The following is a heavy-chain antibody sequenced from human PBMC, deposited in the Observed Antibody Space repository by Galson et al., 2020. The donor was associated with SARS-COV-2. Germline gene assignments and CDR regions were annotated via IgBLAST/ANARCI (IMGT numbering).Heavy chain of an antibody. J-gene: IGHJ3*02. V-gene: IGHV4-38-2*02. CDR3: ARDGSHIEAAAQNDAFNI. Sequence: ASETLSLTCTVSGYSISSGYYWGWIRQPPGKGLDWIGSIYHSGTTYYNPSLKSRVTISVDTSKNQFSLKLSSVTAADTAVYYCARDGSHIEAAAQNDAFNIWGQGTMVNVSS. CDR1: GYSISSGYY. CDR2: IYHSGTT. D-gene: IGHD6-25*01.